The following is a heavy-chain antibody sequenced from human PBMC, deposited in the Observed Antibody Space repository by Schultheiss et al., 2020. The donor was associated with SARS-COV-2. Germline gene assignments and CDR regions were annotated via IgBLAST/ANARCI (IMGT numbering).Heavy chain of an antibody. D-gene: IGHD1-14*01. Sequence: GGSLRLSCAASGFTFSSYGMHWVRQAPGKGLEWVAVIWYDGSNKYYADSVKGRFTISRDNAKNSLYLQMNSLRAEDTAVYYCARAVNLYNPPDAFDIWGQGTMVTVSS. V-gene: IGHV3-33*01. CDR3: ARAVNLYNPPDAFDI. J-gene: IGHJ3*02. CDR1: GFTFSSYG. CDR2: IWYDGSNK.